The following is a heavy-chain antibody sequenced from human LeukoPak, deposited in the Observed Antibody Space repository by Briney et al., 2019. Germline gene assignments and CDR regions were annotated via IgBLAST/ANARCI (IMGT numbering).Heavy chain of an antibody. CDR3: ARGGYCGGDCYFYY. V-gene: IGHV4-34*01. Sequence: SETLSLTCAVYGGSFSGYYWSWIRQPPGKGLEWIGEINHSGSTNYNPSLKSRVTISVDTSKNQFSLRLSSVTAADTAVYYCARGGYCGGDCYFYYWGQGTLVTVSS. J-gene: IGHJ4*02. D-gene: IGHD2-21*02. CDR2: INHSGST. CDR1: GGSFSGYY.